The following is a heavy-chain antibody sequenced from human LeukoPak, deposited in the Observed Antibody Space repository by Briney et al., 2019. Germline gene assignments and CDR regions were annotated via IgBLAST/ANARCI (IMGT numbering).Heavy chain of an antibody. D-gene: IGHD3-22*01. V-gene: IGHV3-7*01. Sequence: QSGGSLRLSCAASGITFSTCWMSWVRQAPGKGLEWVATIKPDGSDKRYVDSVKGRFTISRDDVKNSLYLQMDSLRAEDTAMYYRAKPSVEDSSAYRPIDCWGQGTLVTVSS. J-gene: IGHJ4*02. CDR1: GITFSTCW. CDR3: AKPSVEDSSAYRPIDC. CDR2: IKPDGSDK.